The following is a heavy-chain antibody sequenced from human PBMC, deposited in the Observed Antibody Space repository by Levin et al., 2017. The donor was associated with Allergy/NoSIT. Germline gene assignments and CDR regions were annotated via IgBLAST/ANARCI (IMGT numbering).Heavy chain of an antibody. J-gene: IGHJ3*02. Sequence: GGSLRLSCAVAGGAGRSDGRHGGRQAPGKGLEWVAGISDDGSKKYYADSVKGRGNSARDNFKNTLYLQMNSLRVEDTAVYYCAKVRRELVIATDAFDIWGPGTIVTVSS. CDR3: AKVRRELVIATDAFDI. CDR1: GGAGRSDG. CDR2: ISDDGSKK. D-gene: IGHD3-9*01. V-gene: IGHV3-30*18.